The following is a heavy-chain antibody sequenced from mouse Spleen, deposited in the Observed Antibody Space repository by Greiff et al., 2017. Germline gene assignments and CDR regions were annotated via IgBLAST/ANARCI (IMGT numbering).Heavy chain of an antibody. CDR2: INPGSGGT. J-gene: IGHJ2*01. CDR3: ARERANWDGGFGY. V-gene: IGHV1-54*01. CDR1: GYAFTNYL. Sequence: QVQLQQSGAELVRPGTSVKVSCKASGYAFTNYLIEWVQQRPGQGLEWIGVINPGSGGTNYNEKFKGKATLTADKSSSTAYMQLSSLTSEDSAVYFCARERANWDGGFGYWGQGTTLTVSS. D-gene: IGHD4-1*01.